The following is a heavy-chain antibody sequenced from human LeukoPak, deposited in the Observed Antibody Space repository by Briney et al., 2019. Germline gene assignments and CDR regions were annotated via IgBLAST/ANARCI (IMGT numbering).Heavy chain of an antibody. CDR3: ARDDGSGSYEY. D-gene: IGHD3-10*01. J-gene: IGHJ4*02. Sequence: ASVTLSCKSSGYTFTVYYMHWVRQAPGQGLEWMEWINPNSGDTNYAQKFQARVTMTRDTSVSPAYMELSRMRSEDTAVYYCARDDGSGSYEYWGQGTLVTVSS. CDR1: GYTFTVYY. V-gene: IGHV1-2*02. CDR2: INPNSGDT.